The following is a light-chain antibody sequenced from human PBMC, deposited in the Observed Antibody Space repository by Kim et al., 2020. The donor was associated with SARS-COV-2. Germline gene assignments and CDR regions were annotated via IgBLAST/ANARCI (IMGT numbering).Light chain of an antibody. CDR1: QNLVHGDGNTY. Sequence: QPASISCRSSQNLVHGDGNTYLSWLHHRPGQPPRLLIYKVSNRFSGVPGRFSGSRAGTDFTLRISRVEAEDVGIYYGMQATHIHSFGQGTKLE. V-gene: IGKV2-24*01. J-gene: IGKJ2*03. CDR3: MQATHIHS. CDR2: KVS.